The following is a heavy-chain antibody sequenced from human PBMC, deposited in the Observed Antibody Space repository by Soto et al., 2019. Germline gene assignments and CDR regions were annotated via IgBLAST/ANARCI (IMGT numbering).Heavy chain of an antibody. Sequence: ASVKVSCKASGGTFSSYAISWVRQAPGQGLEWMGGIIPIFGTANYAQKFQGRVTITADESTSTAYMELSSLRSEDTAVYYCAARRGDYGPLDLWGRGTLVTVSS. J-gene: IGHJ2*01. CDR2: IIPIFGTA. CDR1: GGTFSSYA. V-gene: IGHV1-69*13. CDR3: AARRGDYGPLDL. D-gene: IGHD4-17*01.